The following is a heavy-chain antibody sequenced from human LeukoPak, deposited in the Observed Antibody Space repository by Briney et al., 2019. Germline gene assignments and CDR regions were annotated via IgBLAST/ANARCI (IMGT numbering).Heavy chain of an antibody. V-gene: IGHV4-4*07. Sequence: PSETLSLTCTVSGGSISSYYWSWIRQPAGKGLELNGRIHTSGSTNYNPSLKSRATMSVDTSKNQFSLNLSSVAAADTAVYYCARGWINLDYWGHGTLVTVSS. CDR3: ARGWINLDY. D-gene: IGHD5-12*01. J-gene: IGHJ4*01. CDR2: IHTSGST. CDR1: GGSISSYY.